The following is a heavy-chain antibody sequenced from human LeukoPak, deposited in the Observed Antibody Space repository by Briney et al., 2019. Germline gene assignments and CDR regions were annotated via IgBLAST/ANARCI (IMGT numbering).Heavy chain of an antibody. J-gene: IGHJ4*02. D-gene: IGHD4-11*01. CDR2: ISAYNGNT. Sequence: ASVKVSCKASGYTFTSYGINWVRQAPGQGLEWMGWISAYNGNTNYARKLQGRVTMTTDTSTSTAYMELRSLRSDDTAVYYCAREIDDYYYFDYWGQGTLVTVSS. V-gene: IGHV1-18*01. CDR3: AREIDDYYYFDY. CDR1: GYTFTSYG.